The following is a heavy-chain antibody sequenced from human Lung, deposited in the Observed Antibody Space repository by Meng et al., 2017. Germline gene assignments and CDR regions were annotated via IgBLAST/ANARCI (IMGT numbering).Heavy chain of an antibody. Sequence: QVQPVQSGPEVKKPWASVKVSCKASDYTFTGDGVSWVRQAPGQGLEWMAWLGAHDGDTSHAPKFQGRVTVSADRPTATAYMELRSLRSDDTAVYYCARGTPGRSYSDYWGQGTLVTVSS. CDR2: LGAHDGDT. CDR3: ARGTPGRSYSDY. CDR1: DYTFTGDG. J-gene: IGHJ4*02. V-gene: IGHV1-18*01. D-gene: IGHD3-10*01.